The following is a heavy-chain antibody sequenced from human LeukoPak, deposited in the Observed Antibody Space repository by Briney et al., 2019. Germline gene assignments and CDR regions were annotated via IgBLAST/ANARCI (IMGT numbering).Heavy chain of an antibody. J-gene: IGHJ4*02. D-gene: IGHD3-22*01. CDR2: IWYDGSNK. CDR1: GFTFSRFG. Sequence: GGSLRLSCAASGFTFSRFGMHWVREAPGKGLEWVAVIWYDGSNKYYADSVKGRFTISRDNSKNTLYLEMNSLRAEDTAVYYCARDYYYDSSGYWDYYFDYWGQGTLVSVSS. V-gene: IGHV3-33*01. CDR3: ARDYYYDSSGYWDYYFDY.